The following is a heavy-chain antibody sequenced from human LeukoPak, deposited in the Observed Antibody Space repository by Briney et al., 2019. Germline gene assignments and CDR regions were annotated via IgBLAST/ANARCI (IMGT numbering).Heavy chain of an antibody. V-gene: IGHV1-2*06. CDR1: GYTFTGYH. J-gene: IGHJ4*02. CDR3: ARDQGSLTRSWYTGY. D-gene: IGHD6-13*01. Sequence: ASVKVSCKAAGYTFTGYHIHWVRQAPGQGLEWMGRINPYSGDTNFAQKFQGRVTMTRDTSITTAYMDLSSLTPDDTAVYFCARDQGSLTRSWYTGYWGQGTQVTVSS. CDR2: INPYSGDT.